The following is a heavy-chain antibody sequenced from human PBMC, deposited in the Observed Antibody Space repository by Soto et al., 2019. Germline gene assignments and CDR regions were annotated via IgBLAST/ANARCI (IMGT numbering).Heavy chain of an antibody. V-gene: IGHV1-3*01. CDR3: AREFIVGG. CDR1: GYTFTSYA. D-gene: IGHD1-26*01. J-gene: IGHJ4*02. Sequence: QVQLVQSGAEVKKPGASVKVSCKASGYTFTSYAMNWVRQAPGQRLEWMGWINAGNGNTKYSQKFQGRVTITRDTPASTAYRELSSRRSEDTAVYYCAREFIVGGWGQGTLVTVSS. CDR2: INAGNGNT.